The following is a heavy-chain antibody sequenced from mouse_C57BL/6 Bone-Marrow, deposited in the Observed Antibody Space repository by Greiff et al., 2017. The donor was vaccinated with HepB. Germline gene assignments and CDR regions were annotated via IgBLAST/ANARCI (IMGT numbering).Heavy chain of an antibody. CDR2: IYPRSGNT. D-gene: IGHD1-1*01. CDR1: GYTFTSYG. CDR3: ARKSITTVVEDYYAMDY. J-gene: IGHJ4*01. V-gene: IGHV1-81*01. Sequence: QVQLQQSGAELARPGSSVKLSCKASGYTFTSYGISWVKQRTGQGLEWIGEIYPRSGNTYYNEKFKGKATLTADKSSSTAYMELRSLTSEDSAVYFWARKSITTVVEDYYAMDYWGQGTSVTVSS.